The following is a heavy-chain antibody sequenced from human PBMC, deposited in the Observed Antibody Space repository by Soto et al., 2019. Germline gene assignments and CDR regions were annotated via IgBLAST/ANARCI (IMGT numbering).Heavy chain of an antibody. CDR1: GYSFTSYW. CDR3: GGLRAVDDYSYGMDV. Sequence: GESLKISCKGSGYSFTSYWISWVRQMPGKGLEWMGRIDPSDSYTNYSPSFQGHVTISADKSISTAYLQWSSLKASDTAMYYCGGLRAVDDYSYGMDVWGQGTTVTVSS. CDR2: IDPSDSYT. V-gene: IGHV5-10-1*01. J-gene: IGHJ6*02.